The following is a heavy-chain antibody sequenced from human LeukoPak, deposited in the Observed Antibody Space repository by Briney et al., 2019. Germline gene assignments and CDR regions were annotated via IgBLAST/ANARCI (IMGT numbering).Heavy chain of an antibody. Sequence: SETLSLTCTVSGGSISSYYWSWIRQPPGRGLQWIGSTSYSGRANYNPSLKNRVTVSLDTSKNQFYLKVTSVTAADTAVYYCARRRVEMAPITEGNWFDSWGQGTPVTVSS. CDR2: TSYSGRA. D-gene: IGHD5-24*01. J-gene: IGHJ5*01. CDR3: ARRRVEMAPITEGNWFDS. V-gene: IGHV4-59*08. CDR1: GGSISSYY.